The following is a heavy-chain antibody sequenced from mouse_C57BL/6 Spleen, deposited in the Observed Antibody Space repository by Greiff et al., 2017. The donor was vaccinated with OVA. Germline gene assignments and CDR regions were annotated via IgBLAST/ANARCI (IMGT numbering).Heavy chain of an antibody. CDR2: IRNKANGYTT. D-gene: IGHD2-5*01. V-gene: IGHV7-3*01. CDR1: GFTFTDYY. CDR3: ARSPLYYSNFRWYFDV. Sequence: EVKLVESGGGLVQPGGSLSLSCAASGFTFTDYYMSWVRQPPGKALEWLGFIRNKANGYTTEYSASVKGRFTISRDNSQSILYLQMNALRAEDSATYYCARSPLYYSNFRWYFDVWGTGTTVTVSS. J-gene: IGHJ1*03.